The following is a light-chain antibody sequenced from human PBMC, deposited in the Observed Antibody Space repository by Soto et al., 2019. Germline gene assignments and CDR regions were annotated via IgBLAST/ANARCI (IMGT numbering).Light chain of an antibody. CDR2: DAS. CDR3: QQYDNPPPT. Sequence: DIQMTQSPSSLSASVGDRVTITCQASQDISNYLNWYQQKPGKAPKLLIYDASNLETGVPSRFSGSGSGTDFTFTISRLQPEDIATYYCQQYDNPPPTFGQGTKLEIK. J-gene: IGKJ2*01. V-gene: IGKV1-33*01. CDR1: QDISNY.